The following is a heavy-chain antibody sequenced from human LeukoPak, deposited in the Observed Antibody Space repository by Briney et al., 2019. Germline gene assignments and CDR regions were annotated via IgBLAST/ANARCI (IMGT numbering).Heavy chain of an antibody. D-gene: IGHD4-23*01. V-gene: IGHV1-2*02. CDR2: INPNSGGT. CDR3: AREVYTLTTVVTPEAFDI. J-gene: IGHJ3*02. CDR1: GYTFTGYY. Sequence: ASVKVSCKASGYTFTGYYMHWVRQAPGQGLEWMGWINPNSGGTNYAQKFQGRVTMTRDTSISTAYMELSRLRSDDTAVYYCAREVYTLTTVVTPEAFDIRGQGTMVTVSS.